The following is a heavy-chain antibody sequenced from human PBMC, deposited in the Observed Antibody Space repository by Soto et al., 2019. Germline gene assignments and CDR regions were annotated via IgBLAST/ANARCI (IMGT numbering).Heavy chain of an antibody. CDR3: ARHRSIDYYFPGRFDP. D-gene: IGHD2-21*01. Sequence: SETLSLTCTVSGGSISSSSYYWGWIRQPPGKGLEWIGSIYYSGSTYYNTSLKSRVTISVDTSKNQFSLKLSSVTAADTAVYYCARHRSIDYYFPGRFDPWGQGTLVTVSS. J-gene: IGHJ5*02. CDR1: GGSISSSSYY. CDR2: IYYSGST. V-gene: IGHV4-39*01.